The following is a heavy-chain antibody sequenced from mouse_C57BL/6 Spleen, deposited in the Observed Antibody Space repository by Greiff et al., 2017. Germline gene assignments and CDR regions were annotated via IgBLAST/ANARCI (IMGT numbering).Heavy chain of an antibody. CDR2: INPSSGYT. Sequence: VQLQQSGAELARPGASVKMSCKASGYTFTSYTMHWVKQRPGQGLEWIGYINPSSGYTKSNQKFKDKATLTADKSSSTAYMQLRRLTSEDSAVYYCARGRYAMDYWGQGTSVTVSS. J-gene: IGHJ4*01. CDR3: ARGRYAMDY. CDR1: GYTFTSYT. V-gene: IGHV1-4*01.